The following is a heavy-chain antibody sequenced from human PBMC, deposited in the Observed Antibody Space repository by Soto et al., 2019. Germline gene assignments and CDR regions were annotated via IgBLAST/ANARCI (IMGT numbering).Heavy chain of an antibody. CDR3: ARHGGAHYLSSGYHYALDY. D-gene: IGHD3-22*01. V-gene: IGHV4-4*07. CDR1: GGSISSYY. CDR2: IYTSGST. J-gene: IGHJ4*02. Sequence: PSDTLSLTWPVSGGSISSYYGSWIRPPAGKGLEWIGRIYTSGSTNYNPSLKSRVTMSVDTSKNQFSLKLSSVTAADTAVYYCARHGGAHYLSSGYHYALDYWGQGTPVTVS.